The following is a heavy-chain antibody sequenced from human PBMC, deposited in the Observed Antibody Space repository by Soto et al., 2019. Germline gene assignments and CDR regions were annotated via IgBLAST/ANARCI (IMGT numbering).Heavy chain of an antibody. V-gene: IGHV4-34*01. Sequence: PAETLSLTCAVYVGSFSGYYWSWVRQPPGKGLEWIGEINHSGSTNYNPSLKSRVTISVDTSKNQFSLKLSSVTAADTAVYYCAKAYGVGGTSWFDPWGQGTLVTVSS. CDR1: VGSFSGYY. D-gene: IGHD1-26*01. CDR2: INHSGST. J-gene: IGHJ5*02. CDR3: AKAYGVGGTSWFDP.